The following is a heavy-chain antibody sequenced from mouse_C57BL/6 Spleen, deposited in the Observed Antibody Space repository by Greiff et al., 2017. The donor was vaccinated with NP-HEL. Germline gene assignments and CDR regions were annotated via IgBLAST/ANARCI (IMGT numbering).Heavy chain of an antibody. D-gene: IGHD1-1*01. Sequence: EVQRVESEGGLVQPGSSMKLSCTASGFTFSDYYMAWVRQVPEKGLEWVANINYDGSSTYYLDSLKSRFIISRDNAKNILYLQMSSLKSEDTATYYCARASITTVVEGDYFDYWGQGTTLTVSS. CDR2: INYDGSST. CDR1: GFTFSDYY. J-gene: IGHJ2*01. CDR3: ARASITTVVEGDYFDY. V-gene: IGHV5-16*01.